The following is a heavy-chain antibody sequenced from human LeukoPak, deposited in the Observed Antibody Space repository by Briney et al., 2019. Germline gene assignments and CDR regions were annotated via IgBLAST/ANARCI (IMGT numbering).Heavy chain of an antibody. Sequence: SETLSLTCTVSGGSISSGGYYWSWIRQPPGKGLEWIGYIYHSGSTYYNPSLKSRVTISVDRSKNQFSLKLSSVTAADTAVYYCARVDKSVVVPAAILSWYFDLWGRGTLVTVSS. J-gene: IGHJ2*01. V-gene: IGHV4-30-2*01. CDR3: ARVDKSVVVPAAILSWYFDL. CDR1: GGSISSGGYY. CDR2: IYHSGST. D-gene: IGHD2-2*01.